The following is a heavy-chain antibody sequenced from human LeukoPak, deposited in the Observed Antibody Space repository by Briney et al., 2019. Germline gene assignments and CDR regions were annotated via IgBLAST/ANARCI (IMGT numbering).Heavy chain of an antibody. D-gene: IGHD3-22*01. CDR1: GGTFISYA. V-gene: IGHV1-69*05. Sequence: SVKVSCKASGGTFISYAISWVRQAPGQGLEWMGRIIPIFGRANYAQKFQGRGTITTDESTSTDYMEVSSLRSEDTAVYYCARGGYYYDSSGCWPWYFDLWGRGTLVTVSS. CDR2: IIPIFGRA. CDR3: ARGGYYYDSSGCWPWYFDL. J-gene: IGHJ2*01.